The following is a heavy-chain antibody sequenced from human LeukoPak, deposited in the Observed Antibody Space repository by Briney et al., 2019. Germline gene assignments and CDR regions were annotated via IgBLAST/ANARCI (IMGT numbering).Heavy chain of an antibody. J-gene: IGHJ5*02. CDR2: IYYSGST. D-gene: IGHD3-10*01. Sequence: SETLSLTCTVSGGSISSYYWSWIRQPPGKGLEWIGYIYYSGSTNYNPSLKSLVTISVDTSKNQFSLKLSSVTAADTAVYYCARDYYGSGSYSSWGQGTLVTVSS. CDR1: GGSISSYY. V-gene: IGHV4-59*01. CDR3: ARDYYGSGSYSS.